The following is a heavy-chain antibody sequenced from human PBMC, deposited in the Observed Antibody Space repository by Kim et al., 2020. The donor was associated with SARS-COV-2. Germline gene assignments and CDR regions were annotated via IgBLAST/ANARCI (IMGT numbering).Heavy chain of an antibody. CDR1: GGTFSSYA. CDR2: IIPILGIA. V-gene: IGHV1-69*04. CDR3: ARPSQETGYYGSGSYYKPYDV. D-gene: IGHD3-10*01. Sequence: SVKVSCKASGGTFSSYAISWVRQAPGQGLEWMGRIIPILGIANYAQKFQGRVTITADKSTSTAYMELSSLRSEDTAVYYCARPSQETGYYGSGSYYKPYDVWGQGTMVTVSS. J-gene: IGHJ3*01.